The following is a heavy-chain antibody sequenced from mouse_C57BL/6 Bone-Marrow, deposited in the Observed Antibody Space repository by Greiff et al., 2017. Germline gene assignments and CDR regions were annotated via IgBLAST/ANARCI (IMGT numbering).Heavy chain of an antibody. CDR1: GYTFTSYW. V-gene: IGHV1-64*01. Sequence: QVQLQQPGAELVKPGASVKLSCKASGYTFTSYWMHWVKQRPGQGLEWIGMIHPNSGSTNYNQKFKGKATLTVDKSSSTAYMQLSSLTSEDSAVYYCARIYYDYEDYYAMDYWGQGTSVTVSS. CDR3: ARIYYDYEDYYAMDY. D-gene: IGHD2-4*01. CDR2: IHPNSGST. J-gene: IGHJ4*01.